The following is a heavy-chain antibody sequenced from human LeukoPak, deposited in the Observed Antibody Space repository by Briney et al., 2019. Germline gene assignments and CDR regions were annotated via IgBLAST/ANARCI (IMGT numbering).Heavy chain of an antibody. CDR3: ARGVVGARSPVDY. J-gene: IGHJ4*02. D-gene: IGHD1-26*01. V-gene: IGHV4-34*01. CDR2: INHSGST. Sequence: SETLSLTCTVSGGSISSYYWSWIRQPPGKGLEWIGEINHSGSTNYNPSLKSRVTISVDTSKNQFSLKLSSVTAADTAVYYCARGVVGARSPVDYWGQGTLVTVSS. CDR1: GGSISSYY.